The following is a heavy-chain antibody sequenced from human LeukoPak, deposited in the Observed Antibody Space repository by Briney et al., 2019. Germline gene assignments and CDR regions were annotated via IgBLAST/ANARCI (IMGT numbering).Heavy chain of an antibody. CDR1: GFTVSSNY. Sequence: PGGSLRLSCAASGFTVSSNYMSWVRQAPGKGLEWVSVIYSGGSTYYADSVKGRFTISRDNSKNTLYLQMNSLRAEDTAVYYCGAFRVATTSDFDYWGQGTLVTVSS. CDR3: GAFRVATTSDFDY. V-gene: IGHV3-53*01. CDR2: IYSGGST. D-gene: IGHD5-12*01. J-gene: IGHJ4*02.